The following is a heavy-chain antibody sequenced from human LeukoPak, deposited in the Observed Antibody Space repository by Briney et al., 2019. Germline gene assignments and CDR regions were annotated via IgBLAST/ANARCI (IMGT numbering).Heavy chain of an antibody. J-gene: IGHJ5*02. Sequence: SETLSLTCTVSGGSISSSSYYWGWIRQPPGKGLEWIGSIYYSGSTYYNPSLKSRVTISVDTSKNQFSLKLSSVTAADTAVYYCASDPSDWRSYSNWFDPWGQGTLVTVSS. CDR2: IYYSGST. CDR3: ASDPSDWRSYSNWFDP. V-gene: IGHV4-39*01. D-gene: IGHD3-16*01. CDR1: GGSISSSSYY.